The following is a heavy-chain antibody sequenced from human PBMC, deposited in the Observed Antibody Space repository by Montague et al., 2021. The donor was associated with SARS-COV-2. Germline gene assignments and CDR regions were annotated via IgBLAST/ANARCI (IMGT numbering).Heavy chain of an antibody. V-gene: IGHV4-59*01. CDR2: INHSGST. D-gene: IGHD3-10*01. CDR1: GGSISSYY. Sequence: SETLSLTCTVSGGSISSYYWSWIRQPPGKGLEWIGYINHSGSTNYNPSLKSRVTISVDTSKNQFSLKLSSVTAADTAVYYCAREGHMAGGPGYYYGMDVWG. J-gene: IGHJ6*01. CDR3: AREGHMAGGPGYYYGMDV.